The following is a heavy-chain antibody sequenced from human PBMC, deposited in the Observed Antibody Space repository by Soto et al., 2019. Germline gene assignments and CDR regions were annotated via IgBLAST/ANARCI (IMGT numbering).Heavy chain of an antibody. V-gene: IGHV3-30-3*01. Sequence: GGSLRLSCAASGFTFSSYAMHWVRQAPGKGLEWVAVISYDGSNKYYADSVKGRFTISRDNSKNTLYLQMNSLRAEDTAVYYCARDRKCQWQVSLLYYYGMDVWGQGTTVTVSS. CDR2: ISYDGSNK. CDR3: ARDRKCQWQVSLLYYYGMDV. J-gene: IGHJ6*02. CDR1: GFTFSSYA. D-gene: IGHD6-19*01.